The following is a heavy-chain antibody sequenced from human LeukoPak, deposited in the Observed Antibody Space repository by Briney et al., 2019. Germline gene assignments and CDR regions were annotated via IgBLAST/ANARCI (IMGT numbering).Heavy chain of an antibody. J-gene: IGHJ4*02. CDR3: AKGHDYYDSSGYYYGDY. Sequence: GGSLRLSCAASGFTFSSYGMHWVRQAPGKGLEGVAFIRYDGSNKYYADSVKGRFTISRDNSKNTLYLQMNSLRAEDTAVYYCAKGHDYYDSSGYYYGDYWGQGTLVTVSS. V-gene: IGHV3-30*02. CDR2: IRYDGSNK. CDR1: GFTFSSYG. D-gene: IGHD3-22*01.